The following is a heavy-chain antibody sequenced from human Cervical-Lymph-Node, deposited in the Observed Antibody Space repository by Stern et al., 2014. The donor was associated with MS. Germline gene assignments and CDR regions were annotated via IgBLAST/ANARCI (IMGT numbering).Heavy chain of an antibody. Sequence: VQLVESGGGLVQPGGSLRLSCAASGFTFSTYWMTWVRQAPGKGLEWVDTIKPDGSEKYYVDSVKGRFTISRDNAKNLMYLQLNRLKAEETAMYYCARDVGDYWGHGTLVTVSS. J-gene: IGHJ4*01. CDR3: ARDVGDY. CDR2: IKPDGSEK. CDR1: GFTFSTYW. V-gene: IGHV3-7*01. D-gene: IGHD2-15*01.